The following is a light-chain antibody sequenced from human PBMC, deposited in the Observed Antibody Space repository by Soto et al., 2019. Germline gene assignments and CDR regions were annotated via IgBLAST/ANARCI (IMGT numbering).Light chain of an antibody. CDR1: QSITSD. Sequence: DLQMTQSPSSLSASVGDRVTITCRASQSITSDLNWYQKKPGKAPKLLIYASSSLQSGVPSRFSGGGSGTDFTLTISSLQPEDFATYYCQQSYSIPYTFGQGTKLEIK. CDR2: ASS. CDR3: QQSYSIPYT. V-gene: IGKV1-39*01. J-gene: IGKJ2*01.